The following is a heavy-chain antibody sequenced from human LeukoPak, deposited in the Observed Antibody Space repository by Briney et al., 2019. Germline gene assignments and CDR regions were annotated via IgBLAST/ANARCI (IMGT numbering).Heavy chain of an antibody. CDR2: IYYSGST. Sequence: SETLSLTCTVSGGSISSYFWSWIRQPPGKGLEWIGYIYYSGSTNYNPSLKSRVTMSVDTSKNQFSLKLSSVTAADTAVYYCARGKARYYYGSGSYYPTAFDYWGQGTLVTVSS. CDR1: GGSISSYF. V-gene: IGHV4-59*12. CDR3: ARGKARYYYGSGSYYPTAFDY. D-gene: IGHD3-10*01. J-gene: IGHJ4*02.